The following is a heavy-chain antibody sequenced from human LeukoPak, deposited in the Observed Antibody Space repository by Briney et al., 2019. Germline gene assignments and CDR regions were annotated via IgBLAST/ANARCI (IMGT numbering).Heavy chain of an antibody. Sequence: PSETLSLTCTVSGGSISSSSYYWGWIRQPPGKGLEWIGSIYYSGSTYYNPSLKSRVTISVDTSKNQFSLKLSSVTAADTAVYYCASNRYSSGWYLPGAYYYGMDVWGQGTTVTVSS. CDR2: IYYSGST. J-gene: IGHJ6*02. CDR3: ASNRYSSGWYLPGAYYYGMDV. V-gene: IGHV4-39*01. CDR1: GGSISSSSYY. D-gene: IGHD6-19*01.